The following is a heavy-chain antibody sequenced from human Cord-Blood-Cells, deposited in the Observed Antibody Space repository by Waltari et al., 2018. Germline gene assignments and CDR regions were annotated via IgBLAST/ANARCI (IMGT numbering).Heavy chain of an antibody. CDR1: GYTFTSYD. D-gene: IGHD7-27*01. CDR2: MNPNSGNT. CDR3: ARRGLFWKLTGDNWFDP. Sequence: QVQLVQSGAEVKKPGASVKVSCKASGYTFTSYDINWVRQATGQGLEWMGWMNPNSGNTGYAQKFQGRVTMTRNTSISTAYMELSSLRSEDTAVYYCARRGLFWKLTGDNWFDPWGQGTLVTVSS. V-gene: IGHV1-8*01. J-gene: IGHJ5*02.